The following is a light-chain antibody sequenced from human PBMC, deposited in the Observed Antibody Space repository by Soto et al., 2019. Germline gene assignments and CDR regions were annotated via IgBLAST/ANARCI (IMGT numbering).Light chain of an antibody. V-gene: IGKV3-15*01. CDR1: QSIGSS. CDR2: GAS. CDR3: QHYTNWPPIT. Sequence: IVMTQSPVTLSVSPGERVSLSCRASQSIGSSLAWYQQKRGQAPRLLIYGASTGATGIPGRFSGRGSGTEFTLTISGLQSEDFAVYYCQHYTNWPPITFGQGTRLEIK. J-gene: IGKJ5*01.